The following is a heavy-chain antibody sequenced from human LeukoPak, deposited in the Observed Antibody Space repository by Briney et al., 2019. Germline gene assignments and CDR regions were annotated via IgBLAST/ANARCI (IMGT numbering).Heavy chain of an antibody. CDR2: IYYSGST. J-gene: IGHJ3*02. CDR1: GGSISSYY. D-gene: IGHD3-10*01. V-gene: IGHV4-59*01. CDR3: ARGYYYGSGSYYGDAFDI. Sequence: SETLSLTCTVSGGSISSYYWSCIRQPPGKGLEWIGYIYYSGSTNYNPSLKSRVTISVDTSKDQFSLKLSSVTAADTAVYYCARGYYYGSGSYYGDAFDIWGQGTMVSVSS.